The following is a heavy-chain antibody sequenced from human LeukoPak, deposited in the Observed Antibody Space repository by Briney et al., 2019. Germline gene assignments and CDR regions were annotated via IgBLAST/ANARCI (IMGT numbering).Heavy chain of an antibody. Sequence: GGSLRLSCAASGFTFSSYGMHWVRQAPGKGLEWVAFILYDGSNRYYADSVKGRFTISRDDSKNSLYLQMNSLRAEDTAVYYCARGMTTVTTWFDPWGQGTLVTVSS. J-gene: IGHJ5*02. CDR2: ILYDGSNR. V-gene: IGHV3-30*02. CDR3: ARGMTTVTTWFDP. D-gene: IGHD4-17*01. CDR1: GFTFSSYG.